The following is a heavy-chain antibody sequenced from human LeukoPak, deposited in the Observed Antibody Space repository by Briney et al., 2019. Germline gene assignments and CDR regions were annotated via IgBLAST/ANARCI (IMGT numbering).Heavy chain of an antibody. CDR3: ARVGYYYGSTYMDV. D-gene: IGHD3-10*01. Sequence: GSLRPSCAASGFTFDDYGMSWVRQAPGKGLEWVSGINWNGGSTGYADSVKGRFTISRDNAKNSLYLQMNSLRAEDTALYYCARVGYYYGSTYMDVWGKGTTVTVSS. CDR1: GFTFDDYG. CDR2: INWNGGST. V-gene: IGHV3-20*04. J-gene: IGHJ6*03.